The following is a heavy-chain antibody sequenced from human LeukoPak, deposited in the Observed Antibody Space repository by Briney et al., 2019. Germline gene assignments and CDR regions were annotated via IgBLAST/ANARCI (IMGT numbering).Heavy chain of an antibody. V-gene: IGHV4-30-4*01. CDR3: ARGDGSFDAFDI. CDR1: GGSISSGDYY. D-gene: IGHD3-16*01. Sequence: SQTLSLTCTVSGGSISSGDYYWSWISQPPGKGLEWIGYIYYSGSTNYNPSLKSRVTISVDTSKNQFSLKLSSVTAAETAVYYCARGDGSFDAFDIWGQGTIVTVSS. CDR2: IYYSGST. J-gene: IGHJ3*02.